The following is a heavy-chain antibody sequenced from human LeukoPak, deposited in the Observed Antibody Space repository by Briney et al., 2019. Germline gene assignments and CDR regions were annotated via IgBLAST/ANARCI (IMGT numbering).Heavy chain of an antibody. D-gene: IGHD3-22*01. Sequence: GGSLRLSCAASGFTFDDYAMHWVRQAPGKGLEWVSGISWNSGSIGYADSVKGRFTISRDNAKNSLYLQMNSLRAEDTALYYCAKGYSSGYYYISPLDYWGQGTLVTVSS. V-gene: IGHV3-9*01. CDR3: AKGYSSGYYYISPLDY. CDR2: ISWNSGSI. CDR1: GFTFDDYA. J-gene: IGHJ4*02.